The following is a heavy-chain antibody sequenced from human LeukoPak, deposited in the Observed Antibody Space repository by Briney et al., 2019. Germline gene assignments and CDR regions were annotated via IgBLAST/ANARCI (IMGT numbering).Heavy chain of an antibody. V-gene: IGHV4-59*01. CDR3: ARRGSRRLNWFDP. CDR2: IYYSGST. Sequence: SETLSLTCTVSGVSISSYYWSWIRQPPGKGLEWIGYIYYSGSTNYNPSLKSRVTISVDTSKNQFSLKLSSVTAADTAVYYCARRGSRRLNWFDPWGQGTLVTVSS. D-gene: IGHD2-2*01. J-gene: IGHJ5*02. CDR1: GVSISSYY.